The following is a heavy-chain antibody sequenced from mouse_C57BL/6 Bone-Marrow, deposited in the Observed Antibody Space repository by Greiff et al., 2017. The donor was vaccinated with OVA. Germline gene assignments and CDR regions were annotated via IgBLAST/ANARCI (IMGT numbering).Heavy chain of an antibody. CDR2: IYPRSGNT. CDR1: GYTFTSYG. V-gene: IGHV1-81*01. D-gene: IGHD2-1*01. CDR3: ARGDYGNYVWFAY. J-gene: IGHJ3*01. Sequence: VQLQQSGAELARPGASVKLSCKASGYTFTSYGISWVKQRTGQGLEWIGEIYPRSGNTYYNEKFKGKATLTADKSSSTAYMELRSLTSEDSAVYVCARGDYGNYVWFAYWGQGTLVTVSA.